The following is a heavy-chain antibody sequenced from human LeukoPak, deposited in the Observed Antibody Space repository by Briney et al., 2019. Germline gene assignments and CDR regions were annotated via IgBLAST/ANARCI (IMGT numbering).Heavy chain of an antibody. CDR1: GFTFSSYS. D-gene: IGHD3-10*01. J-gene: IGHJ6*03. V-gene: IGHV3-21*04. CDR3: ASGSGSYRTPYYYMDV. Sequence: GGSLRLSCAASGFTFSSYSMNWVRQAPGKGLEWVSSISSSSSYIYYADSVKGRFTISRDNAKNTLYLQMNSLRAEDTAVYYCASGSGSYRTPYYYMDVWGTGTTVTVSS. CDR2: ISSSSSYI.